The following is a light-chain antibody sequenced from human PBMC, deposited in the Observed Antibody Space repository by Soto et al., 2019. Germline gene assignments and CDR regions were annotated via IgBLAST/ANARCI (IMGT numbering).Light chain of an antibody. CDR3: QQSYSNLS. CDR1: QSITNV. Sequence: IQMTQSPSSLAASVWGSVTIPCRASQSITNVLNWYQQKLGKAPKCLVYAASSLQSGVPSRSSCSGSGTDFTVTISSLQPEDFATNYCQQSYSNLSFGQGTKVDIK. J-gene: IGKJ1*01. CDR2: AAS. V-gene: IGKV1-39*01.